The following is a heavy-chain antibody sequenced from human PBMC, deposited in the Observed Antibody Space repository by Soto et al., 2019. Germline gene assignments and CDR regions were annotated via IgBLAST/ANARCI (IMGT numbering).Heavy chain of an antibody. V-gene: IGHV4-59*01. CDR3: ARDRRAAAGTYHWFDP. J-gene: IGHJ5*02. Sequence: SDNLTIHYSVALNYSSSCCWSWSRQHPGKGLEWVGYIYYSGSTNYNPSLKSRVTISVDTSKNQFSLKLSSVTAADTAVYYCARDRRAAAGTYHWFDPSGQGTLLTVPS. CDR1: LNYSSSCC. CDR2: IYYSGST. D-gene: IGHD6-13*01.